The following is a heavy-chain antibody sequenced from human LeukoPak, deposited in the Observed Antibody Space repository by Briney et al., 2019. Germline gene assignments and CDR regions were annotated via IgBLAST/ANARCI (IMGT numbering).Heavy chain of an antibody. D-gene: IGHD1-26*01. CDR2: ISSNGGST. V-gene: IGHV3-64*01. Sequence: HAGGSLRLSCAASGFTFSSYAMHWVRQAPGKGLEYVSAISSNGGSTYYANSVKGRFTISRDNSKNTLYLQMGSLRAEDMAVYYCARAEGSYYRSVDYWGQGTLVTVSS. J-gene: IGHJ4*02. CDR1: GFTFSSYA. CDR3: ARAEGSYYRSVDY.